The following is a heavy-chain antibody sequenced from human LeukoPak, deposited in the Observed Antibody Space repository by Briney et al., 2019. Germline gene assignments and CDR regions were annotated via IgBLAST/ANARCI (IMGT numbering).Heavy chain of an antibody. CDR2: ITGSGALT. CDR1: GFTLSNYA. Sequence: GGSLRLSCAASGFTLSNYAVTWVRQVPGKGLEWVSSITGSGALTYYADSVKGRFTISKDNAMDTLFLQMNSLRADDTAVYYCAKDRVDGSGSQFDSWGQGSLVTVSS. D-gene: IGHD3-10*01. CDR3: AKDRVDGSGSQFDS. V-gene: IGHV3-23*01. J-gene: IGHJ4*02.